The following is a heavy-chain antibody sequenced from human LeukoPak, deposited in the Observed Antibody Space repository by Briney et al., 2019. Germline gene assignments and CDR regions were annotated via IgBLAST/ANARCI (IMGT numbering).Heavy chain of an antibody. CDR2: ISSSSSYI. J-gene: IGHJ6*02. CDR1: GFTFSSYS. D-gene: IGHD3-3*01. V-gene: IGHV3-21*01. CDR3: ARDAASPYYDFWSGYYGYYYGMDV. Sequence: GGSLRLSCAASGFTFSSYSMNWVRQAPGKGLEWVSSISSSSSYIYYADSVKGQFTISRDNAKNSLYLQMNSLRAEDTAVYYCARDAASPYYDFWSGYYGYYYGMDVWGQGTTVTVSS.